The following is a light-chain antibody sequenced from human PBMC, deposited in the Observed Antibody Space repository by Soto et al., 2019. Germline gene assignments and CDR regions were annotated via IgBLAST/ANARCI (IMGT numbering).Light chain of an antibody. Sequence: EIVMTQSPATLSVSPGERATLSCRASQSVSRNLAWYQQKPGQAPRLLIYGASTRATGIPARFSGSGSGTEFTLIISSMQSEDFAVYYCQQYNNWPCPSWTFGQGTKVEIK. V-gene: IGKV3-15*01. CDR2: GAS. CDR1: QSVSRN. CDR3: QQYNNWPCPSWT. J-gene: IGKJ1*01.